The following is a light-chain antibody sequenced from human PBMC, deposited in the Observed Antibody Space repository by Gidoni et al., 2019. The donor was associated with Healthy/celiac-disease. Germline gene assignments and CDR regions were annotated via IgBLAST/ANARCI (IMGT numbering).Light chain of an antibody. J-gene: IGKJ4*01. Sequence: IVLTQSPGTLSLSPGERATLSCRASQSVSSSYLAWYQQKPGQAPRLLIYGASNRATGIPDRISGSGSGTDFTLTISRLEPEDFAVYYCQQYGSSPLTFGGGTKVEI. CDR1: QSVSSSY. CDR2: GAS. V-gene: IGKV3-20*01. CDR3: QQYGSSPLT.